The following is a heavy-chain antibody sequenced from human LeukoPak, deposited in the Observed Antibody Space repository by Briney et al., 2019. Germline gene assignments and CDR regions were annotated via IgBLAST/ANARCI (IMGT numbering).Heavy chain of an antibody. D-gene: IGHD3-10*01. CDR1: GGSISSSSYY. J-gene: IGHJ5*02. Sequence: SETLSLTCTVSGGSISSSSYYWGWIRQPPGKGLEWIGNMYYSGSSYYNPSLKSRVTISVDTSKNQFSLKLSSVTAADTAVYYCASGQNYYGSGTHLYWFDPWGQGTLVTVSS. CDR2: MYYSGSS. V-gene: IGHV4-39*07. CDR3: ASGQNYYGSGTHLYWFDP.